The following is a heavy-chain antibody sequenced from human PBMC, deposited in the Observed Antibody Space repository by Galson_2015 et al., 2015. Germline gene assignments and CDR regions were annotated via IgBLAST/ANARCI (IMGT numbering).Heavy chain of an antibody. D-gene: IGHD5-12*01. CDR3: ARNVAATGDFDY. J-gene: IGHJ4*02. CDR1: GYTFTSYD. CDR2: MNPNSSNT. Sequence: SVKVSCKASGYTFTSYDINWVRQATGQGLEWMGWMNPNSSNTGYAQKFQGRVTMTRSTSIGTAYMELSSLKSEDTAVYYCARNVAATGDFDYWGQGTLVTVSS. V-gene: IGHV1-8*01.